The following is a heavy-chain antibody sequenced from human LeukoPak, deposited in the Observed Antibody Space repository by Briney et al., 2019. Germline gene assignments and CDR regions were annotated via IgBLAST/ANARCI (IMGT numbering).Heavy chain of an antibody. J-gene: IGHJ4*02. CDR3: ARVNRAVAAALDY. CDR2: IYHSGST. CDR1: GGSIYTYY. D-gene: IGHD6-13*01. Sequence: PSETLSLTCSVSGGSIYTYYWSWIRQSPGKGLEWIGYIYHSGSTNYNPSLKSRVTISVDTSKNQFSLKLSSVTAADTAVYYGARVNRAVAAALDYWGQGTLVTVSS. V-gene: IGHV4-59*01.